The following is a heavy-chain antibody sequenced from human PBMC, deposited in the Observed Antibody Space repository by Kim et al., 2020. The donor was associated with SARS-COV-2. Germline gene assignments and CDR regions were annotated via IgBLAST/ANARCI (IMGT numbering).Heavy chain of an antibody. V-gene: IGHV1-24*01. J-gene: IGHJ6*02. CDR1: GYTLTELS. CDR3: ATEAKDFWSDSSRPGYYGMDV. Sequence: ASVKVSCKVSGYTLTELSMHWVRQAPGKGLEWMGGFDPEDGETIYAQKFQGRVTMTEDTSTDTAYMELSSLRSEDTAVYYCATEAKDFWSDSSRPGYYGMDVWGQGTTVTVSS. CDR2: FDPEDGET. D-gene: IGHD3-3*01.